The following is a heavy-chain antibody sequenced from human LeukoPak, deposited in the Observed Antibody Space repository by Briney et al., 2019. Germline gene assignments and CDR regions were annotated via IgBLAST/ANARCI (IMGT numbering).Heavy chain of an antibody. Sequence: SETLSLTCAVYGGSFSGYYWSWIRQPPGKGLEWIGEINHSGSTNYNPSLKSRVTISVDTSKNQFSLKLSPVTAADTAVYYCARGRVRDIVVVPAAMHYYYGMDVWGQGTTVTVSS. CDR3: ARGRVRDIVVVPAAMHYYYGMDV. CDR2: INHSGST. J-gene: IGHJ6*02. CDR1: GGSFSGYY. D-gene: IGHD2-2*01. V-gene: IGHV4-34*01.